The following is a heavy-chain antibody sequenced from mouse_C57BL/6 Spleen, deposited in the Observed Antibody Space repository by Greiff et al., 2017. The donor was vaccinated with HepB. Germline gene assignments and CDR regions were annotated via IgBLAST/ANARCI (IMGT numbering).Heavy chain of an antibody. Sequence: QVQLQQSGAELVMPGASVKLSCKASGYTFTSYWMHWVKQRPGQGLEWIGEIDPSDSYTNYNQKFKGKSTLTVDKSSSTAYMQLSSLTSEDSAVYYCARSNWDGAYAMDYWGQGTSVTVSS. CDR2: IDPSDSYT. D-gene: IGHD4-1*01. V-gene: IGHV1-69*01. CDR1: GYTFTSYW. J-gene: IGHJ4*01. CDR3: ARSNWDGAYAMDY.